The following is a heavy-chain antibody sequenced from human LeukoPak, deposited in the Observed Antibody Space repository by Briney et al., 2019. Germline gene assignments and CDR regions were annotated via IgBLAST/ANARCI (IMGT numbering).Heavy chain of an antibody. J-gene: IGHJ4*02. CDR3: ARRIQKYSAFDY. V-gene: IGHV1-24*01. Sequence: GASVKVSCKVSGYTLTELSMHWVRQAPGKGLEWMGGFDPEDGETIYAQKFQGRVTITADESTSTAYMELSSLRSEDTAVYYCARRIQKYSAFDYWGQGTLVTVSS. CDR2: FDPEDGET. D-gene: IGHD2-15*01. CDR1: GYTLTELS.